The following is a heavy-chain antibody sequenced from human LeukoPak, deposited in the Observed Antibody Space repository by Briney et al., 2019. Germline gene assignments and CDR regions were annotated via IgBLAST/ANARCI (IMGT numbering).Heavy chain of an antibody. CDR1: GGSISSYY. CDR2: IYTSGST. D-gene: IGHD1-20*01. J-gene: IGHJ4*02. V-gene: IGHV4-4*07. CDR3: ARDSPYNWNDVNYFDY. Sequence: SETLSLTCTVSGGSISSYYWSWIRQPAGKGLEWIGRIYTSGSTNYNPSLKSRVTMSVDTPKNQFSLKLSSVSAADTAVYYCARDSPYNWNDVNYFDYWGQGTLVTVSS.